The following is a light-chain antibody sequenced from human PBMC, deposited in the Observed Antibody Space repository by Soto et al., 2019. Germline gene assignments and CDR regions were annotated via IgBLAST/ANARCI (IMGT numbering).Light chain of an antibody. CDR2: GAS. CDR1: QSIGSS. V-gene: IGKV3-20*01. Sequence: EIVMTQSPATLSVSPGERATLSCRASQSIGSSLAWYQQKPGQAPRLLIYGASSRATGIPDRFSGSGSGTDFTLTISRLEPGDFAVYYCQHFGGTTFTFGQGTRLEIK. J-gene: IGKJ5*01. CDR3: QHFGGTTFT.